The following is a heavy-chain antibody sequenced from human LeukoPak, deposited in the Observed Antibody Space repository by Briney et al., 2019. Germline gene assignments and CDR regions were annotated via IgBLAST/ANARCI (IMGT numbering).Heavy chain of an antibody. CDR1: GGSFSGYY. Sequence: KSSETLSLTCAVYGGSFSGYYWSWIRQPPGKGLEWIGEINHSGGTNYNPSLKTRVTISVDTSKNQFSLKLRSVTAADTAVYYCARDEPVGTGWGQGTLVTVSS. CDR2: INHSGGT. D-gene: IGHD6-13*01. J-gene: IGHJ4*02. V-gene: IGHV4-34*01. CDR3: ARDEPVGTG.